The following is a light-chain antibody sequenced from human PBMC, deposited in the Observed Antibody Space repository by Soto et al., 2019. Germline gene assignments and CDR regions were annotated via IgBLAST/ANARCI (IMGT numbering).Light chain of an antibody. V-gene: IGLV1-40*01. CDR1: SSNIGAGYD. Sequence: QSVLTQPPSVSGAPGQRVTIFCTGSSSNIGAGYDVHWYQQLPGTAPKLLIYGNNNRPSGVPDRFSGSKSGTSASLAITGLQAEDEADYYCQSYDSSLGNVFGTGTKVTVL. CDR3: QSYDSSLGNV. CDR2: GNN. J-gene: IGLJ1*01.